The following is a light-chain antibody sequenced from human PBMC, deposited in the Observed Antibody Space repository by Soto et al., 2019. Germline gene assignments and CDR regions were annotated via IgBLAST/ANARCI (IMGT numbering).Light chain of an antibody. CDR2: AAS. J-gene: IGKJ2*01. Sequence: DIQLTQSPSFLSASVGDRVTITCRASQAISSSLAWYQHNPGKAPKLLIYAASTLLNGVPSSFSGSGSGTEFTLTISSLQPEDFATYYCHHLNDYRYTFGQGTKVEIK. CDR1: QAISSS. V-gene: IGKV1-9*01. CDR3: HHLNDYRYT.